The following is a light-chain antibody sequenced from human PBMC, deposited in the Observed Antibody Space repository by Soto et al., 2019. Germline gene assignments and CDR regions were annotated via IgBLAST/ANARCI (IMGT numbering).Light chain of an antibody. J-gene: IGLJ1*01. Sequence: QSVLTPPASVSGSPGQSITISCTGTSSDVGGYNYVSWYQQHPGKAPKLMIYDVSNRPSGVFNRFSGSKSGNTASLTISGLQAEDEADYYCSSYTSSSTFVFGTGTKVTVL. CDR3: SSYTSSSTFV. CDR1: SSDVGGYNY. V-gene: IGLV2-14*01. CDR2: DVS.